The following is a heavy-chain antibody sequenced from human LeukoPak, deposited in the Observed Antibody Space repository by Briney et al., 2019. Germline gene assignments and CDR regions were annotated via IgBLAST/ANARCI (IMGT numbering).Heavy chain of an antibody. J-gene: IGHJ4*02. V-gene: IGHV3-9*01. CDR2: ISWNSGNI. CDR1: GFTFDDYA. CDR3: AKGYCSSTSCYFDY. Sequence: GGSLRLSCAASGFTFDDYAMHWVRQGPGKGLEWVSGISWNSGNIGYADSVKGRFTISRDNAKNSLYLQMNSLRPEDTALYCCAKGYCSSTSCYFDYWGQGTLVTVSS. D-gene: IGHD2-2*01.